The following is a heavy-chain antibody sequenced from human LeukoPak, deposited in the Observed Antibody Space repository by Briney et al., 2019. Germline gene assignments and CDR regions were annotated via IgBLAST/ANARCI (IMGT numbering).Heavy chain of an antibody. CDR1: GFTFSSYW. J-gene: IGHJ4*02. CDR2: IWQDGSEK. CDR3: ARRPYDILTGYYYFDY. D-gene: IGHD3-9*01. V-gene: IGHV3-7*01. Sequence: GGSLRLSCAASGFTFSSYWMSWVRQAPGKGLEWVATIWQDGSEKYYVDSVKGRFTISRDNAKNSLYLQMNSLRAEDTAVYYCARRPYDILTGYYYFDYWGQGTLVTVSS.